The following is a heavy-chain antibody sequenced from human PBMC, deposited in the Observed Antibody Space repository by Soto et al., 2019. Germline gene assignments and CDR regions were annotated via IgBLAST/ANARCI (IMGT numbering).Heavy chain of an antibody. CDR2: INHSGST. CDR3: ARNRIRVWFGELSYFQH. Sequence: SETLSLTCAVYGGSFSGYYWSWIRQPPGKGLEWIGEINHSGSTNYNPSLKSRVTISVDTSKNQFSLKLSSVTAADTAVYYCARNRIRVWFGELSYFQHWGQGTLVTVSS. CDR1: GGSFSGYY. D-gene: IGHD3-10*01. V-gene: IGHV4-34*01. J-gene: IGHJ1*01.